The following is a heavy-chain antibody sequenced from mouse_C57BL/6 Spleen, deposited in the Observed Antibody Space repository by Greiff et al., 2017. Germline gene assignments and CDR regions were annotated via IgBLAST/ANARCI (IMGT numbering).Heavy chain of an antibody. CDR2: IYPGDGDT. D-gene: IGHD1-1*01. V-gene: IGHV1-82*01. CDR1: GYAFSSSW. CDR3: APFYGSSLTLAY. J-gene: IGHJ3*01. Sequence: QVQLQQSGPELVKPGASVKISCKASGYAFSSSWMNWVKQRPGKGLEWIGRIYPGDGDTNYNGKFKGKATLTADKSSSTAYMQLSSLTSEDSAVYFCAPFYGSSLTLAYWGQGTLVTVSA.